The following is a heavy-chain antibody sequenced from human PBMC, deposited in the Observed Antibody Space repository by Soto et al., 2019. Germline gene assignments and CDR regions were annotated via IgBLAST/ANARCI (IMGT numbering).Heavy chain of an antibody. CDR2: ISSSSSTI. CDR1: GFTFSSYS. D-gene: IGHD2-15*01. Sequence: EVQLVESGGGLVQPGGSLRLSCAASGFTFSSYSMNWVRQAPGKGLEWVSYISSSSSTIYYADSVKGRFTISRDNAKNSLYLQMNSLRDEDTAVYYCARDLAVAATPYWFDPWGQGTTVTVSS. J-gene: IGHJ5*01. CDR3: ARDLAVAATPYWFDP. V-gene: IGHV3-48*02.